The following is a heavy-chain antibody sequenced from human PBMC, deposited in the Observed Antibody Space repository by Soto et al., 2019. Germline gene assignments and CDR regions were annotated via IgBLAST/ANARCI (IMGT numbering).Heavy chain of an antibody. CDR2: ISYDGSNK. CDR3: AKGIHVNSPYGMYV. D-gene: IGHD3-16*01. V-gene: IGHV3-30*18. J-gene: IGHJ6*02. Sequence: QVQLVESGGGVVQPGRSLRLSCAASGFTFSSYGMHWVRQAPGKGLEWVAVISYDGSNKYYADSVKGRFTISRDNSKNTLYLQMNSLRAEDTAVYYCAKGIHVNSPYGMYVWGQGTTVTVSS. CDR1: GFTFSSYG.